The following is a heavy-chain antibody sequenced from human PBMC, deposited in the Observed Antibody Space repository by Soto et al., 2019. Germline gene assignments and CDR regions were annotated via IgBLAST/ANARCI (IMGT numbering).Heavy chain of an antibody. CDR2: VNPSGGHT. D-gene: IGHD2-21*02. V-gene: IGHV1-46*01. CDR3: ARGGHVVVVTAALDY. J-gene: IGHJ4*02. CDR1: GDTFTDYY. Sequence: GXSVKVSFKASGDTFTDYYIHLVRHSPGQGLEWMGTVNPSGGHTTYAQHFLGRVTMTRDTSTSTLYMELTSLTSHDTAIYYCARGGHVVVVTAALDYWGQGTLVTVSS.